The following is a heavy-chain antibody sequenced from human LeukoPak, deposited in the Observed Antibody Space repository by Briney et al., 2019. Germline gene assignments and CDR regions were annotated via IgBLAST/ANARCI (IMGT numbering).Heavy chain of an antibody. D-gene: IGHD5-18*01. CDR3: ARGGSDTAMAHDY. J-gene: IGHJ4*02. Sequence: GGSLRLSCAASGFTFSNHWMHWVRQAPGKGLMWVSRINRDESSTDYADSVKGRFTISRDDAKSTLFLQVNSLRAEDTAVYFCARGGSDTAMAHDYWGQGTLVTVSS. CDR1: GFTFSNHW. V-gene: IGHV3-74*01. CDR2: INRDESST.